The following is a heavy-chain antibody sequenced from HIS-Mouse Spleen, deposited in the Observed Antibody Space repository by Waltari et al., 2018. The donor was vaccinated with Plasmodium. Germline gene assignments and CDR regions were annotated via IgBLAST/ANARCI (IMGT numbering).Heavy chain of an antibody. J-gene: IGHJ3*02. V-gene: IGHV3-74*01. CDR2: INSDGSST. CDR1: GFTFSSYW. Sequence: EVQLVESGGGLVQPGGSLRLSCAASGFTFSSYWMHWVRQAPGTGLVWVSRINSDGSSTRYADSVKGRFTISRDNAKNTLYLQMNSLRAEDTAVYYCARTIAVVGTGDALDIWGQGTMVTVSS. D-gene: IGHD6-13*01. CDR3: ARTIAVVGTGDALDI.